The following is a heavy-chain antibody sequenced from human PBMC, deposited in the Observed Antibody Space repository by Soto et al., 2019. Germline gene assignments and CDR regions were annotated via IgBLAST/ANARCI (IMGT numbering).Heavy chain of an antibody. CDR2: ISAYNGNT. J-gene: IGHJ4*02. D-gene: IGHD6-19*01. V-gene: IGHV1-18*04. Sequence: SVKVSFRASCYTFTSYGISWVRQAPGQGLEWMGWISAYNGNTNYAQKLQGRVTMTTDTSTSTAYMELRSLRSDDTAVYYCARDNSSGWYVVYWGQGTLVTVYS. CDR3: ARDNSSGWYVVY. CDR1: CYTFTSYG.